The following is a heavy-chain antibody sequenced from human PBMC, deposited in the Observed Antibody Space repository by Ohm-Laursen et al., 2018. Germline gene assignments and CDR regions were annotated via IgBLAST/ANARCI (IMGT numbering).Heavy chain of an antibody. CDR3: AKGFFYDSSAYYVPFDY. D-gene: IGHD3-22*01. J-gene: IGHJ4*02. CDR1: GYTFTSYG. V-gene: IGHV1-18*01. CDR2: ISAYNGNT. Sequence: SVKVSCKTSGYTFTSYGISWVRQAPEQGPEWMGWISAYNGNTNYAQKVQGRVTMTTDTSTSTAYMEPRSLRSDDTAVYYCAKGFFYDSSAYYVPFDYWGQGTLVTVSS.